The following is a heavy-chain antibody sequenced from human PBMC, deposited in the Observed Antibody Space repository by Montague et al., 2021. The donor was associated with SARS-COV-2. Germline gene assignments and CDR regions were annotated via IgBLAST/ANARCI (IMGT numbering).Heavy chain of an antibody. J-gene: IGHJ4*02. CDR2: IDWXDDK. CDR3: ARMVAVTTSFDY. CDR1: GFSLSTSGMC. D-gene: IGHD4-17*01. Sequence: PALVKPTQALTLTCTFSGFSLSTSGMCVSWIRQPPGKALEWLARIDWXDDKYYSTSLKTRLTISKDTSKNQVVLTMTNMDPVDTATYYCARMVAVTTSFDYWGQGTLVTVSS. V-gene: IGHV2-70*11.